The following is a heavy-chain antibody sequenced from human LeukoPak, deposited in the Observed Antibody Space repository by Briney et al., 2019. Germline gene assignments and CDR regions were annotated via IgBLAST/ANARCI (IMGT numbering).Heavy chain of an antibody. CDR2: IDFDGSTT. D-gene: IGHD3-10*01. CDR3: TRDYYGAGAK. CDR1: GYTFSDSW. Sequence: GGSLRLSCEVSGYTFSDSWMNWVRQTPGKGLVWVSIIDFDGSTTTYPDSVKGRFTISRDNAKNTLYLQMNSLRAEDTGVYYCTRDYYGAGAKWGQGVLVTVSS. J-gene: IGHJ4*02. V-gene: IGHV3-74*01.